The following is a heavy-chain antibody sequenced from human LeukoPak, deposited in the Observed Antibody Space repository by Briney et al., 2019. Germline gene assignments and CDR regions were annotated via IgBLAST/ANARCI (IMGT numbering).Heavy chain of an antibody. J-gene: IGHJ4*02. D-gene: IGHD7-27*01. CDR2: IGNTET. Sequence: GESLRLSCVASGFTFDTFAMSWARLAPGKGLEWVSGIGNTETYYADSVKGRFTISRDNSKSTIYLHMNNLRAEDTALYYCARDGQAFNSNWDYFEYWGQGTPVTVSS. CDR3: ARDGQAFNSNWDYFEY. CDR1: GFTFDTFA. V-gene: IGHV3-23*01.